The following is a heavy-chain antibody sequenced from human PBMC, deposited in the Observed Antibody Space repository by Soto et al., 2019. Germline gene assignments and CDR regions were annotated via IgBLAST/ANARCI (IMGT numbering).Heavy chain of an antibody. Sequence: ASVKVSCKASGYTFTAYFIHWVRQAPGQGLEWMGWINPNSGDTNYAQKFQGRVTMTRGTSFSTAYMEVGSLRSDDTAFYYCARDDYGGNSGILVDYWGQGTLVTVSS. D-gene: IGHD4-17*01. CDR3: ARDDYGGNSGILVDY. CDR2: INPNSGDT. V-gene: IGHV1-2*02. J-gene: IGHJ4*02. CDR1: GYTFTAYF.